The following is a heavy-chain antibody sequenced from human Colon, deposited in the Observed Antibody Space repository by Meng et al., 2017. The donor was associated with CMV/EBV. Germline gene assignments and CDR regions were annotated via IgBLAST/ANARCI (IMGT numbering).Heavy chain of an antibody. V-gene: IGHV2-5*02. CDR1: AFARSTITGS. CDR3: VQRHSSSTGDVH. CDR2: IHWDDTN. Sequence: TLKESQLTWRKPTQTLNIACPSSAFARSTITGSVGRSRPPPGKALKVLALIHWDDTNEYNPSLSNRLTVTRDTSKNQVFLTLTNADPVDTGTYYCVQRHSSSTGDVHWGQGTLVTVSS. D-gene: IGHD6-6*01. J-gene: IGHJ4*02.